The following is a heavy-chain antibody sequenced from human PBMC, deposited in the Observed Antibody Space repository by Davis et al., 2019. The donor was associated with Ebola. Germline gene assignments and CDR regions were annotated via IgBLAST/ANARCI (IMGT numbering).Heavy chain of an antibody. J-gene: IGHJ4*02. V-gene: IGHV1-18*01. CDR1: GYTFTSYG. Sequence: SVKVSCKASGYTFTSYGISWVRQAPGQGLEWMGWLSDSTGNSNYAQKLQGRATMTTDTSTSTAYMELRSLRADDTAGMYSARDLVRDIVVVVAATKPDYWGQGTLVTVSS. D-gene: IGHD2-15*01. CDR3: ARDLVRDIVVVVAATKPDY. CDR2: LSDSTGNS.